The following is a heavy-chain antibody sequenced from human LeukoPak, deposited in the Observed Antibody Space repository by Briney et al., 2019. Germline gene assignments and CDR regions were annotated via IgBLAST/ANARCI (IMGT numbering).Heavy chain of an antibody. Sequence: GGSLILSCAASGFTFSSYAMHWVRQAPGKGLEWVAVISYDGSNKYYADSAKGRFTTSRDNSKNTLYLQMNSLRGEDTAVYYCAKDGDTMSGTYYYDMDVWGKGTTVTIS. CDR2: ISYDGSNK. J-gene: IGHJ6*03. D-gene: IGHD1-26*01. CDR1: GFTFSSYA. V-gene: IGHV3-30*04. CDR3: AKDGDTMSGTYYYDMDV.